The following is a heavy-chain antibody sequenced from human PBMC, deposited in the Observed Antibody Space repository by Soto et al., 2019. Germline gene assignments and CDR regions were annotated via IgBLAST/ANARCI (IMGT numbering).Heavy chain of an antibody. V-gene: IGHV3-30*18. J-gene: IGHJ6*03. CDR2: ISYDGSNK. CDR1: GFTFSSYG. CDR3: AKEGTYYYGSGSYSYYYMDV. Sequence: GGSLRLSCAASGFTFSSYGMHWVRQAPGKGLEWVAVISYDGSNKYYADSVKGRFTISRDNSKNTLYLQMNSLRAEDTAVYYCAKEGTYYYGSGSYSYYYMDVWGKGTTVTVSS. D-gene: IGHD3-10*01.